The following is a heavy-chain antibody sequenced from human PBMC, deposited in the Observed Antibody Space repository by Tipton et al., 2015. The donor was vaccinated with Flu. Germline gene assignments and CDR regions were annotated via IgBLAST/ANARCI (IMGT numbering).Heavy chain of an antibody. CDR1: GFTVSNSY. J-gene: IGHJ2*01. V-gene: IGHV3-53*01. D-gene: IGHD2-21*01. CDR2: IYSGGST. CDR3: ARVVLPYYWYFDL. Sequence: SLRLSCAASGFTVSNSYLSWVRQAPGKGLEWVSVIYSGGSTYYADSVKGRLTISRDNSKNTLYLQMNSLRAEDTAVYYCARVVLPYYWYFDLWGRGTLVTVSS.